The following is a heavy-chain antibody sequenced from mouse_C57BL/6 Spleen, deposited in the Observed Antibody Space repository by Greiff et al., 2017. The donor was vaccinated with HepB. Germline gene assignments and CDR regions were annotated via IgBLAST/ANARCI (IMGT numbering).Heavy chain of an antibody. V-gene: IGHV5-17*01. CDR3: ARIYYYGSREDAMDY. CDR2: ISSGSSTI. D-gene: IGHD1-1*01. Sequence: EVMLVESGGGLVKPGGSLKLSCAASGFTFSDYGMHWVRQAPEKGLEWVAYISSGSSTIYYADTVKGRFTISRDNAKNTLFLQMTSLRSEDTAMYYCARIYYYGSREDAMDYWGQGTSVTVSS. CDR1: GFTFSDYG. J-gene: IGHJ4*01.